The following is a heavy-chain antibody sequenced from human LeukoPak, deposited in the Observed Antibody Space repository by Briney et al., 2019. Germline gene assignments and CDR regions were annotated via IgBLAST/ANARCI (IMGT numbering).Heavy chain of an antibody. CDR2: MNPNSGNT. Sequence: ASVKVSCKASGYTFTSYDINWVRQATGQGLEWMGWMNPNSGNTGYAQKFQGRVTITRNTSISTAYMELSSLRSEDTAVYYCGRTTGAYYCDYWGQGTLVTVSS. D-gene: IGHD1-1*01. CDR1: GYTFTSYD. J-gene: IGHJ4*02. V-gene: IGHV1-8*03. CDR3: GRTTGAYYCDY.